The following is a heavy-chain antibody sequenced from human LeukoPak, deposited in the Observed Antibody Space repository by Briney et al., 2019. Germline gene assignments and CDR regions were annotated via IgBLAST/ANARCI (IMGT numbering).Heavy chain of an antibody. CDR3: ARSTYCSGGSCSHNWFDP. J-gene: IGHJ5*02. Sequence: SETLSLTCAVYGGSFSGYYWSWIRQPPGKGLEWIGSIYSSGSTYYNPSLKSRVTISINTSKNQFSLKLNSVTAADTAVYYCARSTYCSGGSCSHNWFDPWGQGTLVTVSS. V-gene: IGHV4-34*01. CDR2: IYSSGST. D-gene: IGHD2-15*01. CDR1: GGSFSGYY.